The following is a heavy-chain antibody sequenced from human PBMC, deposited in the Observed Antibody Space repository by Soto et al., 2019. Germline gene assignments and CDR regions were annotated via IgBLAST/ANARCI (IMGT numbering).Heavy chain of an antibody. V-gene: IGHV6-1*01. CDR3: AREPTYYYDSSGYYYPWYFDY. Sequence: PSQTLSLTCAISGDSVSSNSAAWNWIRQSPSRGLEWLGRTYYRSKWYNDYAVSVKSRITINPDTSKNQFSLQLNSVTPEDTAVYYCAREPTYYYDSSGYYYPWYFDYWGQGTLVTVSS. CDR2: TYYRSKWYN. CDR1: GDSVSSNSAA. D-gene: IGHD3-22*01. J-gene: IGHJ4*02.